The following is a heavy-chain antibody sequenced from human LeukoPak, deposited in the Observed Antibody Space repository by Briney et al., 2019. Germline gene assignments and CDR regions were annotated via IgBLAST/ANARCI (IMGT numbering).Heavy chain of an antibody. CDR3: ARDFGYYSPFWY. CDR1: GFTFSSYG. Sequence: PGRSLRLSCAASGFTFSSYGMHWVRQAPGKGLEWVAVIWYDGSNKYYADSVKGRFTISRDNSKNTLYLQMNSLRAEDTAVYYCARDFGYYSPFWYWGQGTLVTVSS. D-gene: IGHD3-22*01. J-gene: IGHJ4*02. CDR2: IWYDGSNK. V-gene: IGHV3-33*01.